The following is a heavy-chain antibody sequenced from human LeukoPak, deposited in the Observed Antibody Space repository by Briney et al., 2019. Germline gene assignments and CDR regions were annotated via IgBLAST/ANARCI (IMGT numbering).Heavy chain of an antibody. CDR3: ARKDNSGYYFVDY. V-gene: IGHV4-39*01. D-gene: IGHD3-22*01. J-gene: IGHJ4*02. CDR1: GGSISSRNYF. CDR2: IYYGGSN. Sequence: PSETLSLTCTVSGGSISSRNYFWGWIRQPPGKGLEGIGSIYYGGSNYYNPSLKSRLTLSVDTSKNQFSLKLSSVTAADTAVYYCARKDNSGYYFVDYWGRGTLVTVSS.